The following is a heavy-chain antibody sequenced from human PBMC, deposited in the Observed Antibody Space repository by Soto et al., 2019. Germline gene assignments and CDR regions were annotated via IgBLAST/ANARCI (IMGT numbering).Heavy chain of an antibody. Sequence: PGESLKISCKGSGYSFTSYWIGWVRQMPGKGLEWMGIIYPGDSDTRYSPSFQGQVTISADTSISTVYMELSRLRSDDTAVYYCMKEHRYCSGGSCSIDYWGQGTLVTVSS. CDR2: IYPGDSDT. CDR1: GYSFTSYW. CDR3: MKEHRYCSGGSCSIDY. D-gene: IGHD2-15*01. V-gene: IGHV5-51*01. J-gene: IGHJ4*02.